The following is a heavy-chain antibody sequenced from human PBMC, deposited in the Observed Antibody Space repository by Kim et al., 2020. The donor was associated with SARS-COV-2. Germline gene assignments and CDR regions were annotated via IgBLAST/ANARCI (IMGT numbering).Heavy chain of an antibody. J-gene: IGHJ4*02. V-gene: IGHV3-48*03. CDR2: VSNTGTI. CDR3: AREATHLHYSGYNSFDY. CDR1: GFSFSSYE. Sequence: GGSLRLSCAASGFSFSSYEMDWVRQAPGKGLEWISYVSNTGTIHYADSVKGRFTIFRDNAKNSLYLYMNRLRAEDTAVYYCAREATHLHYSGYNSFDYWGQGTLVTVSS. D-gene: IGHD5-12*01.